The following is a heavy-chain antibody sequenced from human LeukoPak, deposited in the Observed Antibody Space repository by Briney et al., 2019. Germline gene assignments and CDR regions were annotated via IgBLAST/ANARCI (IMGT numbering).Heavy chain of an antibody. D-gene: IGHD5-18*01. Sequence: GGSLRLSCAASGFTFSSYAMSWVRQAPGKGLEWVSAISGSGGSTYYADSVKGRFTISRDNSKNTLYLQMNSLRAEDTAVYYCAKLTDTAMVNGTYYFDYWGQGTLVTVFS. J-gene: IGHJ4*02. CDR3: AKLTDTAMVNGTYYFDY. CDR1: GFTFSSYA. V-gene: IGHV3-23*01. CDR2: ISGSGGST.